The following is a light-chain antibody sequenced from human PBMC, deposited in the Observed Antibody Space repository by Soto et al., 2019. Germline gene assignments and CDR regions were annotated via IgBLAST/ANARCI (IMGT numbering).Light chain of an antibody. CDR2: DVT. Sequence: QSVLTQPASVSGSPVQSITISCTGTSSDIGSYNYVSWYQQHPGKAPKLMIYDVTNRPSGVSNRFSGSKSGNTASLTISGLQAEDEADYYCTSYTSSYTYVFGTATKVTVL. CDR3: TSYTSSYTYV. J-gene: IGLJ1*01. CDR1: SSDIGSYNY. V-gene: IGLV2-14*03.